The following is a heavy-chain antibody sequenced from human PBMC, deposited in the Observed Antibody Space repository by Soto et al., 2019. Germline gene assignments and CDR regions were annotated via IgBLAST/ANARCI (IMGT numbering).Heavy chain of an antibody. J-gene: IGHJ5*02. CDR3: ARAGYYDRSGHPDNWFDP. V-gene: IGHV3-30-3*01. CDR1: GFIFSNYS. CDR2: ISKDGSAK. D-gene: IGHD3-22*01. Sequence: QVQLVESGGGVVQPGKSLRLSCTASGFIFSNYSMHWVRQAPGKGLEWLSVISKDGSAKYYAVSVEGRFTISRDNSKNTVDLQLNSLRPEDTAIYYCARAGYYDRSGHPDNWFDPWGQGILVSVSS.